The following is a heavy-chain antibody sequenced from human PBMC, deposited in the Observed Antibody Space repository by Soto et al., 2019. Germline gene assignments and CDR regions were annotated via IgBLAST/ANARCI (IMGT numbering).Heavy chain of an antibody. D-gene: IGHD6-13*01. J-gene: IGHJ6*02. V-gene: IGHV4-34*01. CDR1: GGSFSGYY. Sequence: LETLSLTCAGYGGSFSGYYWSWIRQPPGKGLEWIGEINHSGSTNYNPSLKSRVTISVDTSKNQFSLKLSSVTAADTAVYYCARAGSSWDYGMDVWGQGTTVTVSS. CDR2: INHSGST. CDR3: ARAGSSWDYGMDV.